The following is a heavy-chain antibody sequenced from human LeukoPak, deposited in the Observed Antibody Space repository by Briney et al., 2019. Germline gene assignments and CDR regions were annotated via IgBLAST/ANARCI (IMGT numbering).Heavy chain of an antibody. V-gene: IGHV3-21*04. CDR3: AKDRPTWPIDY. Sequence: GGSLRLSCAASGFTFSSYSMNWVRQAPGKGLEWVSSISSSSSYIYYADSVKGRFTISRDNFKNTLFLQMNSLRAEDTAVYYCAKDRPTWPIDYWGQGTLVTVSS. D-gene: IGHD5-12*01. CDR1: GFTFSSYS. J-gene: IGHJ4*02. CDR2: ISSSSSYI.